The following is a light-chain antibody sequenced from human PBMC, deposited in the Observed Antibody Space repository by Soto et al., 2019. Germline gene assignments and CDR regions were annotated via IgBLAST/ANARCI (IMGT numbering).Light chain of an antibody. CDR2: STT. CDR3: LLYDGGTPV. V-gene: IGLV7-43*01. Sequence: QAVVTQERSLTVSPGGTVTLKCDSHTGAVITAYYPNWFQQKPGHATRALIYSTTNKHSWTPALFSGSLLGNKAALTLSDVQPDDEAEYYCLLYDGGTPVFGGGTKLTVL. J-gene: IGLJ2*01. CDR1: TGAVITAYY.